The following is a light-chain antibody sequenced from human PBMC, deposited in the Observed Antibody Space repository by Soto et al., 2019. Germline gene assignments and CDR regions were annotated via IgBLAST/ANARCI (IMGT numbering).Light chain of an antibody. V-gene: IGKV1-39*01. J-gene: IGKJ2*01. Sequence: DIQMTQSPSSLSASVGDRVTITCRASQSISSYLNWYQQKPGKAPRLLIYTTSSLQSGVPSRFSGSGSGTDFTLTISCLQPEDFATYYCQQSYSTPRTFGQGTKLEI. CDR2: TTS. CDR1: QSISSY. CDR3: QQSYSTPRT.